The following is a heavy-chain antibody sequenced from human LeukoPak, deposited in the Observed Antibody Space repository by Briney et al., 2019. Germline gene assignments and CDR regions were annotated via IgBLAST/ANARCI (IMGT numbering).Heavy chain of an antibody. CDR2: ISGSGGSA. CDR3: AKDAQSPEATYYFDY. J-gene: IGHJ4*02. D-gene: IGHD5-24*01. V-gene: IGHV3-23*01. Sequence: GGSLRLSCAASGFTFSSYAVNWVRQAPGKGLEWVSAISGSGGSAYYADSVKGRFTISRDNSKNTLYLQMNSLRAEDTAIYYCAKDAQSPEATYYFDYWGQGTLVTVSS. CDR1: GFTFSSYA.